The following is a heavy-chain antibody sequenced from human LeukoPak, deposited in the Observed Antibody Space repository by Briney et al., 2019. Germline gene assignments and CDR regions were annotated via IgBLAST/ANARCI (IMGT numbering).Heavy chain of an antibody. CDR2: FKSNTDGGTT. J-gene: IGHJ4*02. D-gene: IGHD4-17*01. V-gene: IGHV3-15*01. CDR3: TTSSVYYGEGH. CDR1: GFTFSTAW. Sequence: GGSLRLSCAASGFTFSTAWMSWVRQAPGKGLEWVGRFKSNTDGGTTDYAAPVKGRFTISGDDSKNMLYLQMNSPKTEDTAVYYCTTSSVYYGEGHWGQGTLVTVSS.